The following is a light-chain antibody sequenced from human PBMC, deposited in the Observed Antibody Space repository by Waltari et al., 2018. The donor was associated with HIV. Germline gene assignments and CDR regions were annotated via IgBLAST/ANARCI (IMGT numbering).Light chain of an antibody. CDR2: EVT. V-gene: IGLV2-14*03. J-gene: IGLJ2*01. CDR3: SSYTSSSLEI. CDR1: RSDVGGYNY. Sequence: QSALTQPASVSGSPGQSITLSCTGTRSDVGGYNYVSWYQQHPGKAPKLMIYEVTNRPSGVSNRFSGSKSGNTASLTISGLQVEDEADYYCSSYTSSSLEIFGGGTKLTVL.